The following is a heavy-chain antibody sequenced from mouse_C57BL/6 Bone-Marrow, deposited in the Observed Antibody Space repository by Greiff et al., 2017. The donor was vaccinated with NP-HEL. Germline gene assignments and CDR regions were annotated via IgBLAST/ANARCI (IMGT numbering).Heavy chain of an antibody. CDR2: IDPENGDT. CDR1: GFNIKDDY. Sequence: EVQLQQSGAELVRPGASVKLSCTASGFNIKDDYMHWVKQRPEQGLEWIGWIDPENGDTEYASKFQGKATITADTSSNTAYLQLSSLTSEDTAVDYCTITTVLVPWYFDVWGTGTTVTVSS. D-gene: IGHD1-1*01. J-gene: IGHJ1*03. V-gene: IGHV14-4*01. CDR3: TITTVLVPWYFDV.